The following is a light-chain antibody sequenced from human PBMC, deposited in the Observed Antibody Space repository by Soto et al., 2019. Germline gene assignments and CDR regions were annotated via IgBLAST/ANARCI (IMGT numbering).Light chain of an antibody. V-gene: IGLV2-14*01. CDR1: SSDVGGYNY. J-gene: IGLJ1*01. CDR2: EVS. Sequence: QSALTQPASVSGSPGQSITISCTGTSSDVGGYNYVSWYQQHPGKAPKLMIYEVSNRPSGVSNRFSGSKSGNTASLTISGLQAEDEADYYCSSSTSSSTPDVFGTGTKLTVL. CDR3: SSSTSSSTPDV.